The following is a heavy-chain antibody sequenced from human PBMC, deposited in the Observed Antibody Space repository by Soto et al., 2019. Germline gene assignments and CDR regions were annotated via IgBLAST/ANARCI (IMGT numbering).Heavy chain of an antibody. V-gene: IGHV1-69*02. CDR1: GGTFSSYT. Sequence: QVQLVQSGAEVKKPGSSVKVSCKASGGTFSSYTISWVRQAPGQGLEWMGRIIPILGIANYAQKFQGRVTITADKSTSTAYMELSSLRSEDTAVYYCARHDYGGSFGPWGQGTLVTVSS. CDR2: IIPILGIA. D-gene: IGHD4-17*01. CDR3: ARHDYGGSFGP. J-gene: IGHJ5*02.